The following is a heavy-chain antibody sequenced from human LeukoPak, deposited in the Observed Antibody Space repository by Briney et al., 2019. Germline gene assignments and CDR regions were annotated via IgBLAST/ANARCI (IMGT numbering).Heavy chain of an antibody. D-gene: IGHD5-18*01. CDR2: ISAYNGNT. Sequence: GASVKVSCKASGYAFTSYGISWVRQAPGQGLEWMGWISAYNGNTNYAQKLQGRVTMTTDTSTSTAYMELRSLRSDDTAVYYCARPAGDTAMVNAFDIWGQGTMVTVSS. J-gene: IGHJ3*02. V-gene: IGHV1-18*01. CDR3: ARPAGDTAMVNAFDI. CDR1: GYAFTSYG.